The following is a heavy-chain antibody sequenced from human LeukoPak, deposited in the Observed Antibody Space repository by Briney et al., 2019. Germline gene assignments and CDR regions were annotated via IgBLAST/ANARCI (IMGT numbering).Heavy chain of an antibody. CDR3: ARGTGIVATIDTPPFDY. J-gene: IGHJ4*02. V-gene: IGHV4-34*01. D-gene: IGHD5-12*01. CDR2: INHSGST. CDR1: GGSFSGYY. Sequence: PSETLSLTCAVYGGSFSGYYWKWIRQPPGKGLEWIGEINHSGSTNYNPSLKSRVTISVDTSKNQFSLKLSSVTAADTAVYYCARGTGIVATIDTPPFDYWGQGTLVTVSS.